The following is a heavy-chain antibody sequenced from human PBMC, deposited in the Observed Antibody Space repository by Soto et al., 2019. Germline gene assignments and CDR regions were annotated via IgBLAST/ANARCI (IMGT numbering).Heavy chain of an antibody. CDR3: FRDVGD. CDR2: VNPSGGRT. Sequence: QVQLVQSGAEVKKPGASVKVSCKVSGNIFTSQYMHWVRQAPGQGLEWMAMVNPSGGRTSYAQMLQGRVTMTRDTSTSTVNMELSSMICEDTAVYYCFRDVGDWGQETLVSVSS. J-gene: IGHJ4*02. D-gene: IGHD3-3*01. V-gene: IGHV1-46*03. CDR1: GNIFTSQY.